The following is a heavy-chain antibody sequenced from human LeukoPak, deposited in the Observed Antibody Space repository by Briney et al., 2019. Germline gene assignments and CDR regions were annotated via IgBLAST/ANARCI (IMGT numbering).Heavy chain of an antibody. CDR2: ISSSSSTI. CDR1: GFTFITYS. Sequence: GGSLRLSCAASGFTFITYSMNWVRQAPGKGLEWVSYISSSSSTIYYADSVKGRFTISRDNAKNSLYLQMNSLRAEDTAVYYCVRSIPKFDYWGQGTLVTVSS. V-gene: IGHV3-48*01. CDR3: VRSIPKFDY. J-gene: IGHJ4*02. D-gene: IGHD2-2*02.